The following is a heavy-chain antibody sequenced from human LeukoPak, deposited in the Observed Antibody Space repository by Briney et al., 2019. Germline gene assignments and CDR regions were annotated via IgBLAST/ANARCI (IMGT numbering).Heavy chain of an antibody. CDR3: ARLYYDSSGYYLGNWFDP. D-gene: IGHD3-22*01. CDR2: INPNSGGT. J-gene: IGHJ5*02. Sequence: ASVKVSCKASGYTFTGYYMHWVGQAPGQGLGWRGWINPNSGGTNYAQKFQGRVTMTRDTSISTAYMELSRLRSDDTAVYYCARLYYDSSGYYLGNWFDPWGQGTLVTVSS. V-gene: IGHV1-2*02. CDR1: GYTFTGYY.